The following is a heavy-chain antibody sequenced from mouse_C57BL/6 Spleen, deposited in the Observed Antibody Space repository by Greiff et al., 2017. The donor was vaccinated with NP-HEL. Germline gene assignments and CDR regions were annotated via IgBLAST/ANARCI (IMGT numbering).Heavy chain of an antibody. J-gene: IGHJ3*01. D-gene: IGHD2-4*01. V-gene: IGHV14-4*01. CDR1: GFNIKDDY. Sequence: EVQLQQSGAELVRPGASVKLSCTASGFNIKDDYMHWVKQRPEQGLEWIGWIDPENGDTEYASKFQGKATITADTSSNTAYLQLSSLTSEDTAVYYCTTSGLRRGAWFAYWGQGTLVTVSA. CDR2: IDPENGDT. CDR3: TTSGLRRGAWFAY.